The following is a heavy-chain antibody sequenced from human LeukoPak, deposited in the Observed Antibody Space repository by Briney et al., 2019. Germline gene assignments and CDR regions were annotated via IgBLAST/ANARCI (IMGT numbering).Heavy chain of an antibody. V-gene: IGHV1-2*02. CDR3: ARDNGDYESGSAVDY. CDR2: INPNSGGT. J-gene: IGHJ4*02. Sequence: ASVKVSCKASGYTFTGYYMHWVRQAPGQGLEWMGWINPNSGGTNYAQKFQGRVTMTRDTSISTAYMELSRLRSDDTAVYYCARDNGDYESGSAVDYWGQGTLVTVSS. D-gene: IGHD4-17*01. CDR1: GYTFTGYY.